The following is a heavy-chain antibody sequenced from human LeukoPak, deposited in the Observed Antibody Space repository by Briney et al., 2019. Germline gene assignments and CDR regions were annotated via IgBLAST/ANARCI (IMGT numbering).Heavy chain of an antibody. J-gene: IGHJ4*02. V-gene: IGHV3-23*01. CDR2: ISGSGGST. CDR3: ARGRAAAGTIYFDY. CDR1: GFTFSSYA. Sequence: PGGSLRLSCAASGFTFSSYAMSWVRQAPGKGLEWVSAISGSGGSTYYADSVKGRFTISRDNSKNTLYLQMNSLRAEDTAVYYCARGRAAAGTIYFDYWGQGTLVTVSS. D-gene: IGHD6-13*01.